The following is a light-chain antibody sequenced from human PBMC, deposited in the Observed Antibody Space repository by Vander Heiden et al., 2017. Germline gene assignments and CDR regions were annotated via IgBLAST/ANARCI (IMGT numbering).Light chain of an antibody. CDR3: CSYAGTSTWV. CDR2: EVN. Sequence: QSALTQPASVSGSPGQSITISCTGTSSDVGNYNLVSWYQQYPGKAPKLMICEVNKRPSGISNRLSGSKSGNTASLTISGLQAEDEANYYCCSYAGTSTWVFGEGTKLTVL. V-gene: IGLV2-23*02. J-gene: IGLJ3*02. CDR1: SSDVGNYNL.